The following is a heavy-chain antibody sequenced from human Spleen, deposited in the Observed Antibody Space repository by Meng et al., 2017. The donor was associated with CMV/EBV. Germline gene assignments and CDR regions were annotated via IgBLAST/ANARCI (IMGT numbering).Heavy chain of an antibody. V-gene: IGHV4-4*07. CDR3: ARELAYYYDSSGYCLGY. D-gene: IGHD3-22*01. Sequence: HLQGSSQGLVTPSKTRSLTCIVSGGSISIYYWSWIRQPAGKGLEWMGRIYTSGSTNYNPSLKSRVTMSVDTSKNQFSLKPSSVTAADTAVYYCARELAYYYDSSGYCLGYWGQGTLVTVSS. J-gene: IGHJ4*02. CDR2: IYTSGST. CDR1: GGSISIYY.